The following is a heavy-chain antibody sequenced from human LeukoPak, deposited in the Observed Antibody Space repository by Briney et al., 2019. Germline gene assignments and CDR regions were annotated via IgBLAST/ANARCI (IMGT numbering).Heavy chain of an antibody. CDR1: GYTFTSYD. D-gene: IGHD3-22*01. Sequence: GASVKVSCKASGYTFTSYDINWVRQATGQGLEWMGWMNPNSGNTGYAQKFQGRVTVTRNTSISTAYMELSSLRSEDTAVYYCAGLYYYDSSGWHAFDIWGQGTMVTVSS. CDR2: MNPNSGNT. J-gene: IGHJ3*02. CDR3: AGLYYYDSSGWHAFDI. V-gene: IGHV1-8*01.